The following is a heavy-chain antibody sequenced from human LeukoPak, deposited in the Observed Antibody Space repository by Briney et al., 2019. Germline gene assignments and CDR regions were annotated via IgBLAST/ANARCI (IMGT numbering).Heavy chain of an antibody. D-gene: IGHD3-10*01. Sequence: EASVKVSCKASGGXFSSYAISWVRQAPGQGLEWMGGIIPIFGTANYAQKFQGRVTITADESTSTAYMELSSLRSEDTAVYYCARTRDGSGSYSAEYYYGMDVWGQGTTVTVSS. V-gene: IGHV1-69*13. CDR3: ARTRDGSGSYSAEYYYGMDV. CDR1: GGXFSSYA. J-gene: IGHJ6*02. CDR2: IIPIFGTA.